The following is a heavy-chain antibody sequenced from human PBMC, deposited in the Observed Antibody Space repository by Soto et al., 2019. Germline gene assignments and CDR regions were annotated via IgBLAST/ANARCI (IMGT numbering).Heavy chain of an antibody. D-gene: IGHD6-25*01. Sequence: EVQLLESGGGLVQPGRSLRLSCAASGFTFSTYAMSWVRQAPGQGLDWVSAISGSGGTTYYAASVKGRFTISRDNSKLTLFLPMNSLRAEAAAVYYCAKFFVETGSNSGWPWAFHYWGQGTLVTVSS. J-gene: IGHJ4*02. CDR1: GFTFSTYA. CDR2: ISGSGGTT. V-gene: IGHV3-23*01. CDR3: AKFFVETGSNSGWPWAFHY.